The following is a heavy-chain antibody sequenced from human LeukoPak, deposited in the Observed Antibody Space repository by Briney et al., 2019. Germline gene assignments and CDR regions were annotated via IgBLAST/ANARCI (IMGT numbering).Heavy chain of an antibody. CDR2: ISYDGSNK. CDR1: GFTFSSYG. D-gene: IGHD3-9*01. CDR3: AKGRTIFEYYYYGMDV. Sequence: GGSLRLSCAASGFTFSSYGMHWVRQAPGKGLEWVAVISYDGSNKYYADSVKGRFTISRDNSKNTLYLQMNSLRAEDTAVYYCAKGRTIFEYYYYGMDVWGQGTTVTVSS. J-gene: IGHJ6*02. V-gene: IGHV3-30*18.